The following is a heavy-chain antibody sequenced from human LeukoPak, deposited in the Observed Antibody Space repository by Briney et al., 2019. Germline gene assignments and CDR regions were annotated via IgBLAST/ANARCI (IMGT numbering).Heavy chain of an antibody. V-gene: IGHV1-2*06. CDR3: ARDLSSTSNWEFDY. CDR2: LNPNNGYT. J-gene: IGHJ4*02. D-gene: IGHD7-27*01. CDR1: GYTFIDYF. Sequence: ASVKVSCKTSGYTFIDYFIHWVRQAPGQGLGWMGRLNPNNGYTFYTEEFQGRVTMTSDTSISTAYMELTGLTSDDTALYYCARDLSSTSNWEFDYWGQGTLVTVSS.